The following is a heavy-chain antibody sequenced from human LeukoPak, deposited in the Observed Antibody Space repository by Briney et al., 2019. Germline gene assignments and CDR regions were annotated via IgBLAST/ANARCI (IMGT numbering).Heavy chain of an antibody. CDR3: AKPRGEGSSCYPFDY. CDR2: ISSSSSTI. J-gene: IGHJ4*02. D-gene: IGHD6-13*01. V-gene: IGHV3-48*01. Sequence: PGGSLRLSCAASGFTFSSYSMNWVRQAPGKGLEWVSYISSSSSTIYYADSVKGRFTISRDNAKNSLYLQMNSLRAEDTAVYFCAKPRGEGSSCYPFDYWGQGTLVTVSS. CDR1: GFTFSSYS.